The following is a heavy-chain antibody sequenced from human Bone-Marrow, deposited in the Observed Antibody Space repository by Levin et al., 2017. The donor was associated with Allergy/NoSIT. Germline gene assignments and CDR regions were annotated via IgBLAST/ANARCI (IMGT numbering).Heavy chain of an antibody. D-gene: IGHD6-6*01. CDR3: ARVTIAARPHRRYYYYYYMDV. Sequence: SQTLSLTCTVSGGSISSGGYYWSWIRQHPGKGLEWIGYIYYSGSTYYNPSLKSRVTISVDTSKNQFSLKLSSVTAADTAVYYCARVTIAARPHRRYYYYYYMDVWGKGTTVTVSS. J-gene: IGHJ6*03. CDR1: GGSISSGGYY. V-gene: IGHV4-31*03. CDR2: IYYSGST.